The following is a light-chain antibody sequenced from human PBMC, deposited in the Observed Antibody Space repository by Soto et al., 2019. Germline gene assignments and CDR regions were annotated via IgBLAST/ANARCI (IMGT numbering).Light chain of an antibody. V-gene: IGKV1-5*03. J-gene: IGKJ1*01. CDR1: QGISKW. Sequence: DILMTQSPSSLSASVGDRVTITCRASQGISKWLAWHQQKPGKAPKLLIYKASTIKSGVPSRFSGSGSGTEFTLTISSLQPDDFATYYCQHYNSYSEAFGQGTKVDI. CDR3: QHYNSYSEA. CDR2: KAS.